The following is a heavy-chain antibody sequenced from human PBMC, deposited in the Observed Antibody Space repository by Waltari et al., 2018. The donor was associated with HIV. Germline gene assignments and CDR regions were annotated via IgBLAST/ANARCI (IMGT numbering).Heavy chain of an antibody. CDR3: ARAGDNWNAEHDY. V-gene: IGHV1-18*01. CDR1: GYNFGNYG. J-gene: IGHJ4*02. CDR2: INAYSGNT. Sequence: QVQLVQSGVEVKKPGASVKVSCKASGYNFGNYGISWVGQAPGQGLGWMGWINAYSGNTKYGQEYQGRVTMTTDTSTSTAYMELRSLTSDETAIYYCARAGDNWNAEHDYWGQGTLVTVSS. D-gene: IGHD1-20*01.